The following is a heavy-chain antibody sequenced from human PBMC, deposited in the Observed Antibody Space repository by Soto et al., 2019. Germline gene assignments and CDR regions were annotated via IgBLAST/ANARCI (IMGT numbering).Heavy chain of an antibody. CDR1: GFTFSSYG. J-gene: IGHJ6*02. CDR3: ARDVYRNDAFYDGMDV. V-gene: IGHV3-33*01. D-gene: IGHD1-1*01. Sequence: PGGSLRLSCAASGFTFSSYGMHWVRQAPGKGLEWVAVIWYDGSNKYYADSVKGRFTISRDNSKNTLYLQVNSLRAEDTAVYYCARDVYRNDAFYDGMDVGGQGTTVTV. CDR2: IWYDGSNK.